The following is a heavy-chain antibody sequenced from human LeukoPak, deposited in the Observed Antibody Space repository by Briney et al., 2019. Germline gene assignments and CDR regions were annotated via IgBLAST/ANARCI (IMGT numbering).Heavy chain of an antibody. J-gene: IGHJ3*02. V-gene: IGHV1-2*02. CDR2: INPNSGGT. CDR1: GYTFTGYY. D-gene: IGHD1-1*01. Sequence: ASVKVSCKASGYTFTGYYMHWVRQAPGQGLEWMGWINPNSGGTNYAQKFQGRVTMTRDTSISTAYMELSRLRSDDTAVYYCARARGTTGTTRIAFDIWGKGTMVTVSS. CDR3: ARARGTTGTTRIAFDI.